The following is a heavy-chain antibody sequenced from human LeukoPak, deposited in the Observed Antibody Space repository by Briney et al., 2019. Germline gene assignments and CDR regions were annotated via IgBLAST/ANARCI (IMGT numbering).Heavy chain of an antibody. V-gene: IGHV3-21*01. CDR1: GLTFSSYG. D-gene: IGHD4-17*01. CDR3: ARVGNGDYGDYFDY. Sequence: GGSLRLSCAASGLTFSSYGMNWVRQAPGKGLEWVSSISSSSSYIYYADSVKGRFTISRDNAKNSLYLQMNSLRAEDTAVYYCARVGNGDYGDYFDYWGQGTLVTVSS. J-gene: IGHJ4*02. CDR2: ISSSSSYI.